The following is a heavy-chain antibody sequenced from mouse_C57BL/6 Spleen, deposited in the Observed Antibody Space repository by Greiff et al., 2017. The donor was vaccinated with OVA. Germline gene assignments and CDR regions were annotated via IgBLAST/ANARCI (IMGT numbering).Heavy chain of an antibody. V-gene: IGHV1-53*01. J-gene: IGHJ2*01. CDR1: GYTFTSYW. D-gene: IGHD1-1*01. CDR2: INPSNGGT. Sequence: QVQLQQPGTELVKPGASVKLSCKASGYTFTSYWMHWVKQRPGQGLEWIGNINPSNGGTNYNEKFKSKATLTVDKSSSTAYMQLSSLTSEDAAVDYCARGGSSGYCDYWGQGTTLTVSS. CDR3: ARGGSSGYCDY.